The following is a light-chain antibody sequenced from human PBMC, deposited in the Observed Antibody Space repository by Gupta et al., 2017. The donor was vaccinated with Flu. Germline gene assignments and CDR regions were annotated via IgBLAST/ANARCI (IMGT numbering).Light chain of an antibody. V-gene: IGKV3-11*01. CDR1: QSVSSY. J-gene: IGKJ4*01. CDR3: QQRSNWHY. CDR2: DAS. Sequence: EIVLTQSPATLSLSPGERATLSCRASQSVSSYLAWYQQKPGQAPRLLIYDASNRATGIPDRFSGSGSGTDFTLTSSRREPEDFAVYYGQQRSNWHYFGGGTKVEIK.